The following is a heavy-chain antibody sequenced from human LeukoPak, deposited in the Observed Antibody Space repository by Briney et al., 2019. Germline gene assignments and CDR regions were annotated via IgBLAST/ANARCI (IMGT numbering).Heavy chain of an antibody. D-gene: IGHD1-26*01. V-gene: IGHV3-23*01. CDR3: AKGFSGSYSIFDC. CDR1: GFTLTTYA. J-gene: IGHJ4*02. Sequence: QPGESLRLSCTASGFTLTTYAMSWVRQAPGKGLEWVSTISIGGSTTFYADSVKGQFTISRDSSKNTLYLQMNSLKAEDTAIYYCAKGFSGSYSIFDCWGQGTLVTVSS. CDR2: ISIGGSTT.